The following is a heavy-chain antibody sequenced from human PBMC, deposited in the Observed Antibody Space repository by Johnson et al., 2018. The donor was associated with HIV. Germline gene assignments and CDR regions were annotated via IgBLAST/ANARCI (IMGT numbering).Heavy chain of an antibody. CDR1: GFTVSSNY. CDR2: IYSGGST. CDR3: ASPPSGYDFWDGPNIFDV. Sequence: EVQLVESGGGLKQPGGSLRLSCAASGFTVSSNYMSWVRQAPGKGLEWVSVIYSGGSTGYADSVKGRFNISRDNSKTTLFLQMNSLRPEDTAIYYCASPPSGYDFWDGPNIFDVWGQGTMVSVAS. D-gene: IGHD3-3*01. V-gene: IGHV3-66*02. J-gene: IGHJ3*01.